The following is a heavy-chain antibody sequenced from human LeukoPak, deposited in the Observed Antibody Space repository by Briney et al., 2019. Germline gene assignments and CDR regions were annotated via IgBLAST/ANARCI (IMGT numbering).Heavy chain of an antibody. J-gene: IGHJ4*02. V-gene: IGHV3-7*01. Sequence: GGSLRLSCAASGFSFSSYWMNWVRQAPGKGLEWVAHIKEDGSEDFYVDSLKGRFTISRDNAKNSLYLQMNSLRAEDTAVYYCAGSLGYCTSNVCYLKYWGQGTLVTVSS. D-gene: IGHD2-8*01. CDR1: GFSFSSYW. CDR3: AGSLGYCTSNVCYLKY. CDR2: IKEDGSED.